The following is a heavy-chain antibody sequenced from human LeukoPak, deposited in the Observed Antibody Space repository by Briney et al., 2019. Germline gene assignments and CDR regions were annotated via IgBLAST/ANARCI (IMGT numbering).Heavy chain of an antibody. CDR1: GFTFDDYA. V-gene: IGHV3-43D*03. J-gene: IGHJ6*03. Sequence: PGGSLRLSCAASGFTFDDYAMHWVRQAPGKGLEWVSLISWDGGSTYYADSVKGRFTISRDNSKNSLYLQMNSLRAEDTALYYWATAAGDYYYYYMDVWGKGTTVTVSS. CDR3: ATAAGDYYYYYMDV. CDR2: ISWDGGST. D-gene: IGHD6-13*01.